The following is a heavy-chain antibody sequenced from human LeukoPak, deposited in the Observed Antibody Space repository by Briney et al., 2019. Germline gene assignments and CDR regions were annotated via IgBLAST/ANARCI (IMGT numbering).Heavy chain of an antibody. CDR1: GVTFSSYA. Sequence: SVKVSCKASGVTFSSYAISWVRQAPGQGLEWMGGIIPIFGTANYAQKFQGRVTITTDESTSTAYMELSSLRSEDTAVYYCARARRVVPAAIMHYYYYMDVWGKGTTVTVSS. CDR3: ARARRVVPAAIMHYYYYMDV. D-gene: IGHD2-2*01. J-gene: IGHJ6*03. V-gene: IGHV1-69*05. CDR2: IIPIFGTA.